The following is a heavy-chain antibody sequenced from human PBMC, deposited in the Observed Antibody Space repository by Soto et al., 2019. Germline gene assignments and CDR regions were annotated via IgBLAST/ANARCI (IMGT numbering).Heavy chain of an antibody. CDR1: GFTFSSYS. V-gene: IGHV3-48*02. Sequence: PGGSLRLSCAASGFTFSSYSMNWVRQAPGKGLEWVSYISSSSSTIYYADSVKGRFTISRDNAKNSLYLQMNSLRDEDTAVYYCARDGIVVVVAATVHFDYWGQGTLVTVS. CDR2: ISSSSSTI. D-gene: IGHD2-15*01. CDR3: ARDGIVVVVAATVHFDY. J-gene: IGHJ4*02.